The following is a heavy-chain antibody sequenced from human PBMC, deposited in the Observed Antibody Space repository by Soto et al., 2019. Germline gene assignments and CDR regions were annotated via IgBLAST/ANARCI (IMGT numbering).Heavy chain of an antibody. J-gene: IGHJ4*02. Sequence: PGGSLRLSCAGSGFTFRNNAMSWVRQTPGKGLEWVSGISCSGSTTYNADSVKGRFTLSRDNSKSTLFLQMNNLRVDDTAVYYCARDLSYEGMDDWGQGAMVTVSS. CDR3: ARDLSYEGMDD. CDR2: ISCSGSTT. CDR1: GFTFRNNA. V-gene: IGHV3-23*01. D-gene: IGHD1-26*01.